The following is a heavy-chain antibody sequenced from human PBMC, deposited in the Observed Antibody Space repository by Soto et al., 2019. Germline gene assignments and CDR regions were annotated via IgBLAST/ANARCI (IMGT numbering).Heavy chain of an antibody. CDR1: GFTFTNYA. CDR2: ISASGGLK. CDR3: AREVGAPSGWLDP. D-gene: IGHD1-26*01. V-gene: IGHV3-23*01. Sequence: GGSLRLSCAASGFTFTNYAMTWVRQTPGKGLEWVSGISASGGLKYYADSVRGRFTVFRDNSKNILYLQMDNLRDEDTALYYCAREVGAPSGWLDPWGQGTQVTVSS. J-gene: IGHJ5*02.